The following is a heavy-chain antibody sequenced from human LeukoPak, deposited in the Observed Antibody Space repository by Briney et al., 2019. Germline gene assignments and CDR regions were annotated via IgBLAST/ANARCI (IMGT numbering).Heavy chain of an antibody. V-gene: IGHV5-51*01. Sequence: GESLKISCKGSGYTFTYWIGWVRQMPGKGLEWMGIIYSGDSHTKYSPSFQGRVTISADKSISTAYLQWSSLEASDTAMYYRASARHGDYVWDYWGQGTLVTVPS. J-gene: IGHJ4*02. CDR1: GYTFTYW. CDR3: ASARHGDYVWDY. CDR2: IYSGDSHT. D-gene: IGHD4-17*01.